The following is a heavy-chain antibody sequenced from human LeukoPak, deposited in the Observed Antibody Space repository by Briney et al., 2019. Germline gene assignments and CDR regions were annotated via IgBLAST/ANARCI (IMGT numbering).Heavy chain of an antibody. Sequence: SETLSLTCAVYGGSFSSYYWGWIRQPPGKGLEWIGEINHSGSTNYNPSRKSRATISVDTSKNQFSLKLSSVTAADTAVYYCARGQSPFVSSSSYFDCWGQGTLVTVSA. CDR2: INHSGST. D-gene: IGHD6-6*01. V-gene: IGHV4-34*01. CDR3: ARGQSPFVSSSSYFDC. J-gene: IGHJ4*02. CDR1: GGSFSSYY.